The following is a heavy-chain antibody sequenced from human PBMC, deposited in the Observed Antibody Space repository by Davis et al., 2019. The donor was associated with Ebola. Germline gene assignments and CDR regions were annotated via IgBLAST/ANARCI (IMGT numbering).Heavy chain of an antibody. Sequence: PGGSLRLSCAASGFTFNNHWMHWVRQAPGKGLVWVSRINSDGSSTNYADSVKGRFTISRDNAKNTLNLQMNSLRAEDTAVYYCASSRTVTPDYYYGMDVWGQGTTVTVSS. D-gene: IGHD4-17*01. CDR3: ASSRTVTPDYYYGMDV. V-gene: IGHV3-74*01. J-gene: IGHJ6*02. CDR2: INSDGSST. CDR1: GFTFNNHW.